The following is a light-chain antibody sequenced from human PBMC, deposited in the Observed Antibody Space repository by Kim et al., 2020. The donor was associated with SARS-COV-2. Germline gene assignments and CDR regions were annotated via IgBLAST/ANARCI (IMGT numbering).Light chain of an antibody. CDR3: QSADSSGSMGV. J-gene: IGLJ3*02. V-gene: IGLV3-25*03. CDR2: KDS. CDR1: ALPMQY. Sequence: SYELTQPPSVSVSPGQTARITCSGHALPMQYAFWYQQRPGQAPVVVIYKDSERPSDIPERFSGSSSGTTVTLTISGAQAEDEADYYCQSADSSGSMGVFGGGTRLTVL.